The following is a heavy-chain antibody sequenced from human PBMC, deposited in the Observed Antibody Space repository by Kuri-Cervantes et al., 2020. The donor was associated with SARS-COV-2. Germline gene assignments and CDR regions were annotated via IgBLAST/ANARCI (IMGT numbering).Heavy chain of an antibody. V-gene: IGHV3-30*18. CDR2: ISYDGSNK. CDR1: GFTFSSYG. Sequence: GESLKISCAASGFTFSSYGIHWVRQAPGKGLEWVAVISYDGSNKYYADSVKGRSTISRDNSKNTLYLQMNSLRAEDTAVYYCAKIFSPGDYWSQGTLVTVSS. D-gene: IGHD3-3*01. CDR3: AKIFSPGDY. J-gene: IGHJ4*02.